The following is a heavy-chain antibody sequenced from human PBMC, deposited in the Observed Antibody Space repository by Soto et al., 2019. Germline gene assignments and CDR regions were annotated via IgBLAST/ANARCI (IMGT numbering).Heavy chain of an antibody. CDR1: GFSFSSYA. J-gene: IGHJ5*02. Sequence: QIQLVESGGGVVQPERSLRLSCTASGFSFSSYATHWVRQAPGKGLEWVAGISHDGSNKYYADSVKGRFAISRDNSKSTSYLQMNSLKVEYTAVDYCARGNASFDPWGQGTLVTVSS. CDR2: ISHDGSNK. CDR3: ARGNASFDP. D-gene: IGHD1-1*01. V-gene: IGHV3-30*09.